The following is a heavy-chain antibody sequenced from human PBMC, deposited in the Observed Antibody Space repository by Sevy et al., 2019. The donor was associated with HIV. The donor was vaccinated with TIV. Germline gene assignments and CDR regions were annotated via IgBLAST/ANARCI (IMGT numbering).Heavy chain of an antibody. D-gene: IGHD6-19*01. CDR1: GITFSESL. J-gene: IGHJ4*02. CDR2: IKQDRSQK. Sequence: GESLKISCASSGITFSESLMSWVRQAPGKGLEWVASIKQDRSQKYYVDSVKGRFSISRDNAKNSLYLQMNSLRGDDTALYYCARVFSGSAPGFDYWGQGTLVTVSS. CDR3: ARVFSGSAPGFDY. V-gene: IGHV3-7*01.